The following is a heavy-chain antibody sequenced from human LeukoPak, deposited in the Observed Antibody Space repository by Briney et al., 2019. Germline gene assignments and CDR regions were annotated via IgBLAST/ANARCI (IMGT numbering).Heavy chain of an antibody. CDR2: ISSSGSTK. CDR1: GFTFSDYY. J-gene: IGHJ4*02. V-gene: IGHV3-11*01. D-gene: IGHD3-10*01. CDR3: ARDGHAYGRGSPHY. Sequence: GGSLRLSCAASGFTFSDYYMSWIRQAPGKGLEWVSYISSSGSTKYYADSVKGRFTISKDNAKNSYLQMNSLRSEDTAVYYCARDGHAYGRGSPHYWGQGTLVTVSS.